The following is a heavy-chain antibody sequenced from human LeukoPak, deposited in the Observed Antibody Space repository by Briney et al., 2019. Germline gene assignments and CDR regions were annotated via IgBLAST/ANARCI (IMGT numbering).Heavy chain of an antibody. D-gene: IGHD2-21*02. CDR2: IKQDGSEK. V-gene: IGHV3-7*01. J-gene: IGHJ4*02. Sequence: GGSLRLSCAASGFTFSTYWMSWVRQAPGTGLEWVASIKQDGSEKSYVDSVKGRFTISRDNAKNSLYLQMNSLRVEDTAVYYCVRGSSDWAGTDYWGQGTLVTVSS. CDR1: GFTFSTYW. CDR3: VRGSSDWAGTDY.